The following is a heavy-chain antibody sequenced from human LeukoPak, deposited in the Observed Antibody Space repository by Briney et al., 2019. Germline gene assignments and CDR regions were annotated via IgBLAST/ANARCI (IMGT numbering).Heavy chain of an antibody. D-gene: IGHD3-22*01. J-gene: IGHJ5*02. V-gene: IGHV4-59*11. Sequence: SETLSLTCSVSGDSIISQYWSWIRQPPGKGLEWIGYVYYTGTPNYNPSLKSRVTISVDTSKNQFSLKLLSVSAAATAVYYCARDRRYYDTTGSPLGWFDPWGQGTLVTVSS. CDR2: VYYTGTP. CDR3: ARDRRYYDTTGSPLGWFDP. CDR1: GDSIISQY.